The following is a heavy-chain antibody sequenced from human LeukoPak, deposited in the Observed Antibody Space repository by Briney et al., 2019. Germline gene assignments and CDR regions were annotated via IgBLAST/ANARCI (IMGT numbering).Heavy chain of an antibody. Sequence: GESLKISCKGSGYSFTSYWIGWVRQMPGKGLEWMGVIYPADSDSRYSPSFQGQVTISVDKSISTAYLQWSSLKASDTAMYYCALRFSDAFDVWGQGTLVSVSS. CDR2: IYPADSDS. D-gene: IGHD4-17*01. V-gene: IGHV5-51*01. CDR3: ALRFSDAFDV. CDR1: GYSFTSYW. J-gene: IGHJ3*01.